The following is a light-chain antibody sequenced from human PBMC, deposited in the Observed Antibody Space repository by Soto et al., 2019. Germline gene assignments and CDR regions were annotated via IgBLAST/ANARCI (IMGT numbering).Light chain of an antibody. Sequence: EIVLTQSPGTLSLSPGERATISCRASQSVTSTHLAWYQQKPGQAPRLLIYGASSRATGIPDRFSGSGSGTGFTLNISRLEPEDLAVYYCQQYGSSPWTFGQGTKVEIK. V-gene: IGKV3-20*01. CDR3: QQYGSSPWT. J-gene: IGKJ1*01. CDR2: GAS. CDR1: QSVTSTH.